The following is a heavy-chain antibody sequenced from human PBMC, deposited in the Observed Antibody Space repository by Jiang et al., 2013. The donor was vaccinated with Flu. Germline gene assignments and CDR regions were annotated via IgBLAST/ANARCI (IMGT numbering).Heavy chain of an antibody. V-gene: IGHV3-30*01. Sequence: GGGVVQPGRSLRLSCAASGFTFSSYAMHWVRQAPGKGLEWVAVISYDGSNKYYADSVKGRFTISRDNSKNTLYLQMNSLRAEDTAVYYCARDLGGSVATGWSWFDPWGQGTLVTVSS. D-gene: IGHD5-12*01. CDR1: GFTFSSYA. CDR3: ARDLGGSVATGWSWFDP. CDR2: ISYDGSNK. J-gene: IGHJ5*02.